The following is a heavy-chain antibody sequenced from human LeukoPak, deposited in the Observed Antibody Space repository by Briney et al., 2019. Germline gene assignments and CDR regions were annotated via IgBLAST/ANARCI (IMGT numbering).Heavy chain of an antibody. D-gene: IGHD6-19*01. CDR2: IKQDGSEK. CDR1: GFTFSSYW. CDR3: ARDGVAVAVSDAFDI. Sequence: GGSLRLSCAASGFTFSSYWMSWVRQAPGKGLEWVANIKQDGSEKYYVDSVKGRFTISRDNAKNSLYLQMNSLRAEDTAVYYCARDGVAVAVSDAFDIWGQGTMVTVSS. J-gene: IGHJ3*02. V-gene: IGHV3-7*01.